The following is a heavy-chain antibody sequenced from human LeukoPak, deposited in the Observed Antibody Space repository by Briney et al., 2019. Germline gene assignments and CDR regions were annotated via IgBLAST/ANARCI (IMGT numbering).Heavy chain of an antibody. CDR2: ISSSGGTT. CDR1: GFTSSDYY. Sequence: GGSLRLSCAASGFTSSDYYMTWIRQPPGKGPEWISYISSSGGTTTYVDSVKGRFTISRDNAKNSLYLQMNSLRADDTAVYYCARSNYYTVDVWGQGTAVTVSS. CDR3: ARSNYYTVDV. V-gene: IGHV3-11*01. J-gene: IGHJ6*02.